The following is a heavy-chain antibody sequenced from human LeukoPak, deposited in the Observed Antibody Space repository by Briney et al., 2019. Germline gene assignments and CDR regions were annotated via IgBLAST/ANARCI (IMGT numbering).Heavy chain of an antibody. CDR2: ISSSGGTT. CDR1: GFTSSDYY. Sequence: GGSLRLSCAASGFTSSDYYMTWIRQPPGKGPEWISYISSSGGTTTYVDSVKGRFTISRDNAKNSLYLQMNSLRADDTAVYYCARSNYYTVDVWGQGTAVTVSS. CDR3: ARSNYYTVDV. V-gene: IGHV3-11*01. J-gene: IGHJ6*02.